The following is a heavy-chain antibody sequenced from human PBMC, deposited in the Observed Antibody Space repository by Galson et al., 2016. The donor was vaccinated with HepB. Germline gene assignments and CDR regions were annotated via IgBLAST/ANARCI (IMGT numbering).Heavy chain of an antibody. V-gene: IGHV3-21*04. D-gene: IGHD1-1*01. CDR1: GFAFSSYS. CDR2: LSPSSDYI. Sequence: SLRLSCAASGFAFSSYSMNWVRQAPGKGLEWVASLSPSSDYIYHADSVKGRFTISRDNAKNSLYLQMNSLRAEDTAIYYCARGGPHNNYFDYWGQGTLVTVSS. J-gene: IGHJ4*02. CDR3: ARGGPHNNYFDY.